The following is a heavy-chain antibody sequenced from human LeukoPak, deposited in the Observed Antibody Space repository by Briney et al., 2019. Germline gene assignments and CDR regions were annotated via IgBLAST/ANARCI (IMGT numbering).Heavy chain of an antibody. CDR1: GFTFSSYW. D-gene: IGHD4-17*01. Sequence: PGGSLRLSCAASGFTFSSYWMSWVRQAPGKGLERVANIKQDGSEKYYVDSVKGRFTISRDNAKNSLYLQMNSLRAEDTAVYYCARATVTRAFDIWAQGTMVTVSS. V-gene: IGHV3-7*01. CDR2: IKQDGSEK. CDR3: ARATVTRAFDI. J-gene: IGHJ3*02.